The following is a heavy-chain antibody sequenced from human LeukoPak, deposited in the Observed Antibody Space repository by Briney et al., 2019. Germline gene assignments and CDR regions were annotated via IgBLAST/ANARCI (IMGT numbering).Heavy chain of an antibody. Sequence: PGGSLRLSCAGSGITFNRFWMSWLRQAPGKGLEWVASIKQDGNEDYYVDSVKGRFTISRDNAKNSLILQMNSLRVEDTAMYYCAPWGGGAFDHWGQGTLVTVSP. J-gene: IGHJ4*02. CDR2: IKQDGNED. CDR1: GITFNRFW. V-gene: IGHV3-7*01. D-gene: IGHD3-16*01. CDR3: APWGGGAFDH.